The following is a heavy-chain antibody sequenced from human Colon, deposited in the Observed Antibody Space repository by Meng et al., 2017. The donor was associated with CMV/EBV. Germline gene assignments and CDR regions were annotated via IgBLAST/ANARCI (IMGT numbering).Heavy chain of an antibody. J-gene: IGHJ4*02. D-gene: IGHD3-3*02. CDR2: IRFDGSQQ. CDR3: ATDHLWGMPN. V-gene: IGHV3-30*02. Sequence: QVQVVESGGGVVQPCGSLRLSGVTSGVIFRHYSMQWVRQSPGKGLEWVAHIRFDGSQQFYVQSVKGRFTVSRHDPKNTLYLQMNDLRPEDTGVYYCATDHLWGMPNWGRGTLVTVSS. CDR1: GVIFRHYS.